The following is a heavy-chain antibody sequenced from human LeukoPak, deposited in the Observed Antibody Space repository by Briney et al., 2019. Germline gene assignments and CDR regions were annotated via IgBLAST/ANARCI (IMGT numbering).Heavy chain of an antibody. V-gene: IGHV3-7*03. CDR2: IKEDGSEK. CDR3: ARLHSAIYYGDAFDI. Sequence: GGSLRLPCAASGFIFSSYWMSWVRQAPGKGLEWEAKIKEDGSEKYYVDSVKGRFTVSRDNVKNSLFLQMNSLRAEDTAAYYCARLHSAIYYGDAFDIWGQGTMVTISS. CDR1: GFIFSSYW. J-gene: IGHJ3*02. D-gene: IGHD1-26*01.